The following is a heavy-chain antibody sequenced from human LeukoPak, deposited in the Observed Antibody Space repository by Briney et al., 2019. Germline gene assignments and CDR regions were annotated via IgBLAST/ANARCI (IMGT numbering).Heavy chain of an antibody. CDR1: GYSISSGYY. CDR2: IYHSGST. J-gene: IGHJ5*02. CDR3: ASLDYDFWSGYSGRFDP. V-gene: IGHV4-38-2*01. D-gene: IGHD3-3*01. Sequence: PSETLSLTCAVSGYSISSGYYWGWIRPPPGKGLEWIGSIYHSGSTYYNPSLKSRVTISGDTSKNQFSLKLSSVTAADTAVYYCASLDYDFWSGYSGRFDPWGQGTLVTVSS.